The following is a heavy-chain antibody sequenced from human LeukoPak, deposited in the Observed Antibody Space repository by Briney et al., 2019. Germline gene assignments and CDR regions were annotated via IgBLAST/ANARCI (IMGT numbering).Heavy chain of an antibody. Sequence: GASVKVSCKASGYAFTGYYIHWVRQAPGQGLEWMGWINPYSGGTNYPQKFQGRVTMTSDTSIATAYMELSSLRSDDTAVYYCARKYDSGKNYGLDVWGQGTTVTVSS. J-gene: IGHJ6*02. CDR2: INPYSGGT. CDR3: ARKYDSGKNYGLDV. D-gene: IGHD3-10*01. CDR1: GYAFTGYY. V-gene: IGHV1-2*02.